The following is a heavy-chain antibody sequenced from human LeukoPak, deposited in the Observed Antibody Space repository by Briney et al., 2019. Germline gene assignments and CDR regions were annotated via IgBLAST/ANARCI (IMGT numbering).Heavy chain of an antibody. D-gene: IGHD4-17*01. CDR2: IYYSGST. CDR1: GGSISSSSYY. CDR3: ASCHGDYYYYYYMDV. V-gene: IGHV4-39*01. Sequence: PSETLSLTCTVSGGSISSSSYYWGWIRQPPGKGLEWLGSIYYSGSTYYNPSLKSRVTISVDTSKNQFSLKLSSVTAADTAVYYCASCHGDYYYYYYMDVWGKGTTVTVSS. J-gene: IGHJ6*03.